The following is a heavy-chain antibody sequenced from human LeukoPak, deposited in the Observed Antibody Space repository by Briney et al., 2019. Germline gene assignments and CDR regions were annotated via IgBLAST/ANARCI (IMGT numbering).Heavy chain of an antibody. D-gene: IGHD4-17*01. CDR3: AREIRDGLRVNWFVP. V-gene: IGHV4-31*03. CDR2: VYYSGST. J-gene: IGHJ5*02. CDR1: GGSISSGGYC. Sequence: SQTLSLTCTVSGGSISSGGYCWSWIRQHPGKGLEWIGDVYYSGSTYYNPSLKSRVAMSVDTSKNQFSLKLSSVTAADTAVYWCAREIRDGLRVNWFVPWGQGTLVTVSS.